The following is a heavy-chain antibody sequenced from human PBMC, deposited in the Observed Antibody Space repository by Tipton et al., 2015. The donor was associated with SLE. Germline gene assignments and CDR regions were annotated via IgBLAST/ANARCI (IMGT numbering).Heavy chain of an antibody. Sequence: TLSLTCTVSGGSISSYYWSWIRQPPGKGLEWIGSIYHSGSTYYNPSLKSRVTISVDTSKNQFSLKLSSVTAADTAVYYCARVGPGAAAGSDYWGQGTLVTVSS. CDR2: IYHSGST. CDR3: ARVGPGAAAGSDY. CDR1: GGSISSYY. D-gene: IGHD6-13*01. J-gene: IGHJ4*02. V-gene: IGHV4-59*08.